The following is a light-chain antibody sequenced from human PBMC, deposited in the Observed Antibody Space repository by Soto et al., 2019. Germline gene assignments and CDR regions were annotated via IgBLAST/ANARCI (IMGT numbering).Light chain of an antibody. CDR1: DISGYNY. V-gene: IGLV2-14*01. Sequence: QSALTQPASVSGSPGQSITISCTGSDISGYNYVSWYQQYPGKAPKLMIYEVSNRPSGVSHRFSGSKSGNTASLTISGLQPEDEADYYCSTSHVFATGTKLTVL. CDR2: EVS. J-gene: IGLJ1*01. CDR3: STSHV.